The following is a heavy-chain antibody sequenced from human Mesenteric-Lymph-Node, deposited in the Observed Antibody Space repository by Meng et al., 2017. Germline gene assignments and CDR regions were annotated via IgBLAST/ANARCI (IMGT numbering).Heavy chain of an antibody. CDR3: ARATRNYYDSSGYYYDY. V-gene: IGHV1-18*01. CDR2: ISAYNGNT. D-gene: IGHD3-22*01. CDR1: GYTFTNYG. Sequence: ASVKVSCKASGYTFTNYGISWVRQAPGQGLEWMGWISAYNGNTNYAQKLQGRVTMTTDTSTSTAYMELRSLRSDDTAVYYCARATRNYYDSSGYYYDYWGQGTLVTVSS. J-gene: IGHJ4*02.